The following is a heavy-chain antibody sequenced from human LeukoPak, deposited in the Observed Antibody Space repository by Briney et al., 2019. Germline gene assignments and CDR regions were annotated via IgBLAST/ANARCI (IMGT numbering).Heavy chain of an antibody. D-gene: IGHD1-1*01. CDR2: INPNNGGT. Sequence: ASVKVSCKASGYTFTAYYIHWVRQAPGQGLEWMGWINPNNGGTNYAQKFQGWVTMTRDTSISTVYMELSRLTSDGTAVYYCARSTKLAIDNWGQRTLVTVSS. CDR3: ARSTKLAIDN. J-gene: IGHJ4*02. V-gene: IGHV1-2*04. CDR1: GYTFTAYY.